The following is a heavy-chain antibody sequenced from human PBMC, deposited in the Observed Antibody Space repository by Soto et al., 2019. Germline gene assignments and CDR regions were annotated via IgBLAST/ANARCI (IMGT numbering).Heavy chain of an antibody. J-gene: IGHJ5*02. Sequence: VEDGSSGGLYGRCILKTPGKGLEWIGEINHSGSTNYNPSLKSRVTISVDTSKNQFSLKLSSVTAADTAVYYRARGHRIAARRNGSDPWGQGTLVTVSS. CDR1: DGSSGGLY. CDR3: ARGHRIAARRNGSDP. V-gene: IGHV4-34*01. D-gene: IGHD6-6*01. CDR2: INHSGST.